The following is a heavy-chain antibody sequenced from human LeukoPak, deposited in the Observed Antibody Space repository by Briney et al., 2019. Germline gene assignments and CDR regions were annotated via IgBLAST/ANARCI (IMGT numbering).Heavy chain of an antibody. CDR2: IYYSGST. J-gene: IGHJ5*02. Sequence: SETLSLTCTVSGGSISSYYWSWIRQPPGKGLEWIGYIYYSGSTNYNPSLKSRVTISVDTSKNQFSLKLSSATAADTAVYYCARSYRNWFDPWGQGTLATVSS. V-gene: IGHV4-59*12. CDR1: GGSISSYY. D-gene: IGHD1-26*01. CDR3: ARSYRNWFDP.